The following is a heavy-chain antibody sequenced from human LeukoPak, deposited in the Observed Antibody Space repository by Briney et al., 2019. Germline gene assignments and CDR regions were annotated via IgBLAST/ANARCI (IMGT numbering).Heavy chain of an antibody. J-gene: IGHJ4*02. CDR3: ARGLAIFGVVIPTFFDS. Sequence: ASVKVSCKASGYIFTGYYIHWVRQASGQGLEWMGWINPNSGGTDYAQKFQGRVIVTRDTSITTAYMELNSLISDDTAVYYCARGLAIFGVVIPTFFDSWGQGTLVTVSS. CDR2: INPNSGGT. CDR1: GYIFTGYY. V-gene: IGHV1-2*02. D-gene: IGHD3-3*01.